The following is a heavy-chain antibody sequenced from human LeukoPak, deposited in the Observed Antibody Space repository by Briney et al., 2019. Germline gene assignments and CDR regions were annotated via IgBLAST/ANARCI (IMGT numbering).Heavy chain of an antibody. V-gene: IGHV4-31*03. CDR2: IYYSGST. CDR3: AGQPGPTGFGVSLDYGMDV. Sequence: PSQTLSLTCTVSGGSISSGGYYWSWIRQHPGKGLEWIGYIYYSGSTYYNPSLKSRVTISVDTFKNQFSLKLSSVTAADTAVYYCAGQPGPTGFGVSLDYGMDVWGQGTTVTVSS. D-gene: IGHD3-10*01. CDR1: GGSISSGGYY. J-gene: IGHJ6*02.